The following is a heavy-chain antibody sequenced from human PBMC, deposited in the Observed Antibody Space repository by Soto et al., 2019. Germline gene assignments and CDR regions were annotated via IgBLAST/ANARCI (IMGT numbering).Heavy chain of an antibody. V-gene: IGHV1-18*04. CDR2: ISADNGNT. CDR1: GYTFTNYG. Sequence: GASVKVSCKASGYTFTNYGISWVRQAPGQGLEWMGWISADNGNTNYAQKVQGRVTLTRDTSISTAYLEVRRLRSDDTAVYYCATIHRSSTSRGSDFDPWGQGTQVTVSS. CDR3: ATIHRSSTSRGSDFDP. J-gene: IGHJ5*02. D-gene: IGHD6-13*01.